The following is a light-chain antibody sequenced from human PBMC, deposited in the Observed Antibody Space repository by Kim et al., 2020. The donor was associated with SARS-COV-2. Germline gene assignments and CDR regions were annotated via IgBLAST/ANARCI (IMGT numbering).Light chain of an antibody. CDR2: LAS. CDR1: QTVRTN. J-gene: IGKJ4*01. V-gene: IGKV3-15*01. CDR3: QQRNAWPLT. Sequence: EIVMTQSPATLSVSPGERATLSCRASQTVRTNLVWYQQKPGQAPRVLIDLASNRATGIPARFSGSGSGTDFTLTISSLQSDDVAVYYCQQRNAWPLTFGGGTKADIK.